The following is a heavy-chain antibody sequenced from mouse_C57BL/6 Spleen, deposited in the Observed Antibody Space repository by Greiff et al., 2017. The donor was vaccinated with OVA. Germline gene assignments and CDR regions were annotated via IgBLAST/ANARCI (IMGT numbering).Heavy chain of an antibody. V-gene: IGHV2-5*01. J-gene: IGHJ3*01. CDR1: GFSLTSYG. Sequence: VQLQESGPGLVQPSQSLSITCTVSGFSLTSYGVHWVRQSPGKGLEWLGVIWRGGSTDYNAAFMSRLSITKDNSKSQVFFKMNSLQADDTAIYYCAKNSDYDVWAWFAYWGQGTLVTVSA. CDR2: IWRGGST. D-gene: IGHD2-4*01. CDR3: AKNSDYDVWAWFAY.